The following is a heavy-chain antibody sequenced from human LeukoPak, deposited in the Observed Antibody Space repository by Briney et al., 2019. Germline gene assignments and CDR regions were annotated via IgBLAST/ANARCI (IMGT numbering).Heavy chain of an antibody. CDR1: GGSFSGYY. J-gene: IGHJ4*02. Sequence: PSETPSLTCAVYGGSFSGYYWSWIRQPPGKGLEWIGEINHSGSTNYNPSLKSRVTISVDTSKNQFSLRLSSVTAADTAVYYCAILGISDYWGQGTLVTVSS. CDR3: AILGISDY. CDR2: INHSGST. V-gene: IGHV4-34*01. D-gene: IGHD7-27*01.